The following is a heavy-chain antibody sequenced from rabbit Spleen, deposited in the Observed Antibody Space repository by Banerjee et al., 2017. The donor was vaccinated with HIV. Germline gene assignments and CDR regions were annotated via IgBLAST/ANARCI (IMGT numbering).Heavy chain of an antibody. D-gene: IGHD8-1*01. CDR3: ARDAGTSFSTYGMDL. Sequence: QSLEESGGDLVKPGASLTLTCTASGFSFSSYYMSWVRQAPGKGLEWIACIYAGTIGSTYSASWAKGRFTCSKTSSTTVTLQMTSLTAADTATYFCARDAGTSFSTYGMDLWGQGTLSPS. CDR2: IYAGTIGST. V-gene: IGHV1S40*01. J-gene: IGHJ6*01. CDR1: GFSFSSYY.